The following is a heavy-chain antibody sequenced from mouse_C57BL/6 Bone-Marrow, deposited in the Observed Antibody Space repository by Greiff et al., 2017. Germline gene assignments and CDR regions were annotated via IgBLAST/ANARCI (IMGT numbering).Heavy chain of an antibody. CDR3: ARDAGGNAMDY. Sequence: EVKLMESGGGLVQSGRSLRLSCATSGFTFSDFYMEWVRQAPGKGLEWIAARRNKANDYTTEYSASVKGRFIVSRDTSQSILYRQMNALRAEDTAIYYCARDAGGNAMDYWGQGTSVTVSS. CDR2: RRNKANDYTT. J-gene: IGHJ4*01. V-gene: IGHV7-1*01. CDR1: GFTFSDFY. D-gene: IGHD1-1*02.